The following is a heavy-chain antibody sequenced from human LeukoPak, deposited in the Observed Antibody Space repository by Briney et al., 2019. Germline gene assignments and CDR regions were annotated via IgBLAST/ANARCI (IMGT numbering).Heavy chain of an antibody. V-gene: IGHV3-23*01. CDR3: AKDHSSSWYYFDY. D-gene: IGHD6-13*01. Sequence: GGSLRLSCAASGFTFSNYAMDWVRQAPGKGLEWVSAISGSGAVTYYADSVKGRFTFSRDNSKNTLYLQMNSLRAEDTAVYYCAKDHSSSWYYFDYWGQGTLVAVSS. J-gene: IGHJ4*02. CDR1: GFTFSNYA. CDR2: ISGSGAVT.